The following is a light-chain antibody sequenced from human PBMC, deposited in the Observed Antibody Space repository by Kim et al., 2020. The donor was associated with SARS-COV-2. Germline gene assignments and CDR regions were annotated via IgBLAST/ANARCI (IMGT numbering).Light chain of an antibody. CDR3: QKYYNAPRT. Sequence: SVGDRVTISCRASQGISVDLAWYQQKPGQVPKLLVYAASTLHSGVPSRFSGTGSGTDFTLTISSLQPEDVATYYCQKYYNAPRTFGPGTKVEIK. J-gene: IGKJ1*01. CDR2: AAS. V-gene: IGKV1-27*01. CDR1: QGISVD.